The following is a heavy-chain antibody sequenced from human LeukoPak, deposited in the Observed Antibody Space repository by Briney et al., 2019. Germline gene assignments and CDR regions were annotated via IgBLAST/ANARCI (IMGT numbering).Heavy chain of an antibody. CDR2: ISSSGSSI. CDR1: GFTFSSYE. CDR3: ARAHPYCSGGNCYNQNRYYYYYYMDV. V-gene: IGHV3-48*03. Sequence: QPGGSLRLSCAASGFTFSSYEMNWVRQAPGKGLEWVSYISSSGSSIYYADSVKGRFTISRDNAKNSLYLQMNSLRAEDTAVYYCARAHPYCSGGNCYNQNRYYYYYYMDVWGKGTTVTVSS. J-gene: IGHJ6*03. D-gene: IGHD2-15*01.